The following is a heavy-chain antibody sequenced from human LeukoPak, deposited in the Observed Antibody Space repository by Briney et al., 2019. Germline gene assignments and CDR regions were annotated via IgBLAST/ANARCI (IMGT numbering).Heavy chain of an antibody. CDR2: IKQDGSDK. CDR1: GFTFSNYW. D-gene: IGHD1-1*01. CDR3: AREGWKRSIDY. J-gene: IGHJ4*02. Sequence: GGSLRLSCAASGFTFSNYWMTWVRQAPGRGLEWVAVIKQDGSDKYYVDSVKGRFTISRDNAKNSLYLQMNSLRAEDTAVYYCAREGWKRSIDYWGQGTLVTVSS. V-gene: IGHV3-7*01.